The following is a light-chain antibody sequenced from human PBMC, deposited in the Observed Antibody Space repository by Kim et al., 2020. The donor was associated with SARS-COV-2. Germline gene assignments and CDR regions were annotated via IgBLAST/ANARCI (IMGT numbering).Light chain of an antibody. Sequence: VSPWERATLSCRASETVSSNLAWYQQKPGQAPRLLIYGASTRASGIPARFSGSGSGSEFTLSISILQSEDFAIYYCQQYHNWPRTFGQGTKVDIK. J-gene: IGKJ1*01. CDR3: QQYHNWPRT. CDR2: GAS. V-gene: IGKV3-15*01. CDR1: ETVSSN.